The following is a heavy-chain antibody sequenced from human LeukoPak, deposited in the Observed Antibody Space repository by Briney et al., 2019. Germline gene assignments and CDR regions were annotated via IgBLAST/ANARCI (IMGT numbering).Heavy chain of an antibody. CDR1: GFTFSSYA. J-gene: IGHJ4*02. D-gene: IGHD1-26*01. Sequence: GGSLRLSCAASGFTFSSYAMSWVRQAPGKGLEWVGRIKSKNDGGTTDYAAPVKGRFTISRDDSKNMLYLQMNSLKTEDTAVYYCTTDQPAYYSGSFLGAFDYWGQGTLVTVSS. CDR2: IKSKNDGGTT. CDR3: TTDQPAYYSGSFLGAFDY. V-gene: IGHV3-15*01.